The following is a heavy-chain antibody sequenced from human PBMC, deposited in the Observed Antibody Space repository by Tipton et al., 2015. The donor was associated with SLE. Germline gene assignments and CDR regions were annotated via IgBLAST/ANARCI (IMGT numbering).Heavy chain of an antibody. V-gene: IGHV4-34*01. Sequence: SRVTISLDTSKNQFSLKLSSVTAADTAVYYCARGWRIGSSWPYYMDVWGKGTTVTVSS. J-gene: IGHJ6*03. D-gene: IGHD6-13*01. CDR3: ARGWRIGSSWPYYMDV.